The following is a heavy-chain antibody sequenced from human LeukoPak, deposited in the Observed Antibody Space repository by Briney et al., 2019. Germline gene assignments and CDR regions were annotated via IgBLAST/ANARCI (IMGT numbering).Heavy chain of an antibody. V-gene: IGHV1-46*01. D-gene: IGHD3-10*01. CDR3: ASWLRGVIGAFDI. Sequence: ASVKVSCKASGYTFINNWMHWVRQAPGQGLEWMGVINPTGSRTLYAQKFQGRVTMTRDMSTTTDYMELSSLRSEDTAVYYCASWLRGVIGAFDIWGQGTMVTVSS. CDR1: GYTFINNW. J-gene: IGHJ3*02. CDR2: INPTGSRT.